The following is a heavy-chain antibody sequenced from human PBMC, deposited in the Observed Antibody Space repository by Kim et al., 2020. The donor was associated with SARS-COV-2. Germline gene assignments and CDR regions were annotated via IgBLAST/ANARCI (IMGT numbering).Heavy chain of an antibody. CDR3: ARGSGYYYDSSGWSPY. D-gene: IGHD3-22*01. CDR1: GFTFSSYE. J-gene: IGHJ4*02. Sequence: GGSLRLSCAASGFTFSSYEMNWVRQAPGKGLEWVSYISSSGSTIYYADSVKGRFTISRDNAKNSLYLQMNSLRAEDTAVYYCARGSGYYYDSSGWSPYWGQGTLVTVSS. CDR2: ISSSGSTI. V-gene: IGHV3-48*03.